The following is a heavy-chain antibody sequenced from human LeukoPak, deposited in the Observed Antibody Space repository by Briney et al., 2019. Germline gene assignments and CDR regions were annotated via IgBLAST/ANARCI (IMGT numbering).Heavy chain of an antibody. V-gene: IGHV1-24*01. D-gene: IGHD2/OR15-2a*01. J-gene: IGHJ4*02. CDR2: FDPEDVET. Sequence: ASVKVSCKVSGNTFTDLSMNWVRQAPGKGLEWMGGFDPEDVETIYAQKFQGRVTMTEDTSTETAYMELTSLRPEDTAVYYCATDFYRGRHFDYWGQGTLVTVSS. CDR3: ATDFYRGRHFDY. CDR1: GNTFTDLS.